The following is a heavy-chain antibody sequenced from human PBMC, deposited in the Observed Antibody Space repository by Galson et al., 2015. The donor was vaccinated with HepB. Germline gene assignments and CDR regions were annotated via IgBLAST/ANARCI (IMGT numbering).Heavy chain of an antibody. CDR3: ARSLLVWGHGSSWLLGY. Sequence: SLRLSCAASGFTFSNYGMHWVRQAPGKGLEWVALTWYDGSNQYYADSVKGRFTISRDNSKNTLYLQMNSLRAEDTAVYYCARSLLVWGHGSSWLLGYWGQGTLVSVSS. CDR1: GFTFSNYG. CDR2: TWYDGSNQ. D-gene: IGHD6-13*01. V-gene: IGHV3-33*01. J-gene: IGHJ4*02.